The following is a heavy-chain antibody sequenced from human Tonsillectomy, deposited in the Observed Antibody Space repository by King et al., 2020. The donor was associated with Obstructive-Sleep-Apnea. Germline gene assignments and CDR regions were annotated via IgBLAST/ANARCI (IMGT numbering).Heavy chain of an antibody. J-gene: IGHJ4*02. CDR1: GGSISSDY. V-gene: IGHV4-59*08. D-gene: IGHD1-26*01. CDR3: ARQEWELLFFDY. CDR2: IYYSVTT. Sequence: QLQESGPGLVKPSETLSLTCTVSGGSISSDYWSWIRQPPGKGLEWIGYIYYSVTTKYSPSLKSRVTISADTSKNQFSLTLSSVTAADTAVYYCARQEWELLFFDYWGQGVLVTVSS.